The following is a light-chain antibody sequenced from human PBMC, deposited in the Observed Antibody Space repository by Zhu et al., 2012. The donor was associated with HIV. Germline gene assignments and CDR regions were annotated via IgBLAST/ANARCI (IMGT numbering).Light chain of an antibody. V-gene: IGKV3-11*01. CDR2: DAS. Sequence: DIVLTQSPATLSLSPGKRATLSCRASQSVSSYLTWYQQRPGQAPRLLIYDASNRATGIPARFSGSGSGTDFTLTISSLEPEDSAVYYCQQRTNWPITFGQGTRLEIK. J-gene: IGKJ5*01. CDR1: QSVSSY. CDR3: QQRTNWPIT.